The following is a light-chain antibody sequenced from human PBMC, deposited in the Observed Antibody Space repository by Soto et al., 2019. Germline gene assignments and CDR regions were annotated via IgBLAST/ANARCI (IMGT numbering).Light chain of an antibody. CDR1: SSDVGGYNY. CDR2: DVS. CDR3: SSYTSGSTRVV. J-gene: IGLJ2*01. V-gene: IGLV2-14*03. Sequence: QPVLTQPASVSGSPGQSITMSCTGTSSDVGGYNYVSWYQQHPGKAPKVMIYDVSKRPSGVSNRFSGSKSGNTASLTISGLQVEDEADYYCSSYTSGSTRVVFGGGTKLTVL.